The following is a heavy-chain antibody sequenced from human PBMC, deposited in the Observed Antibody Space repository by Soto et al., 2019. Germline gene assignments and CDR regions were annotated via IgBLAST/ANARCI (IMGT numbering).Heavy chain of an antibody. CDR1: GGSISSYY. V-gene: IGHV4-59*01. D-gene: IGHD3-3*01. J-gene: IGHJ6*02. CDR3: ARGDFWSGYFSVKVGGPYGMDV. CDR2: IYYSGST. Sequence: SETLSLTCTVSGGSISSYYWSWIRQPPGKGLEWIGYIYYSGSTNYNPSLKSRVTISVDTSKNQFSLKLSSVTAADTAVYYCARGDFWSGYFSVKVGGPYGMDVWRQGTTVTVSS.